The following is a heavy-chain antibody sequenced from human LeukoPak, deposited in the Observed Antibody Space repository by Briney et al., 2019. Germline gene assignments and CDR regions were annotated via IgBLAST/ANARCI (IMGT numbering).Heavy chain of an antibody. Sequence: ASVKVSCKASGYTFTDLYIHWVRQAPGQGLEWMGFIRSNTGGTSYAQKFQGRVTMTRDTSISTAHMELSGLTSDDTAVYFCARHNYDFDFDYWGQGTLVTVSS. CDR2: IRSNTGGT. CDR3: ARHNYDFDFDY. D-gene: IGHD4-11*01. J-gene: IGHJ4*02. CDR1: GYTFTDLY. V-gene: IGHV1-2*02.